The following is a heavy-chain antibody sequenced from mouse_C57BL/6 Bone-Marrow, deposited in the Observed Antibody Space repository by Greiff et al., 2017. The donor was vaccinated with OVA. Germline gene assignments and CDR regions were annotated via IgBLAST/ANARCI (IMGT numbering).Heavy chain of an antibody. J-gene: IGHJ3*01. V-gene: IGHV1-22*01. Sequence: VQLQQSGPELVKPGASVKMSCKASGYTFTDYNMHWVKQSHGKSLEWIGYINPNNGGTSYNQKFKGKATLTVNKSSSTAYMELRSLTSEDSAVYYCARKEGKNWGGFAYWGQGTLVTVSA. D-gene: IGHD4-1*01. CDR3: ARKEGKNWGGFAY. CDR1: GYTFTDYN. CDR2: INPNNGGT.